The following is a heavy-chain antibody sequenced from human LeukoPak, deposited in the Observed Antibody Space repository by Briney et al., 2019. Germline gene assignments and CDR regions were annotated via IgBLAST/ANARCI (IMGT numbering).Heavy chain of an antibody. CDR2: IYHSGST. CDR3: ASGITGTTQEGYGY. Sequence: SETLSLTCAVYGGSFSGYYWGSIRQPPAKGLEWIGRIYHSGSTYYNPSLKSRVTISVDTSKNQFSLKLSSVTAADTAVYYCASGITGTTQEGYGYWGQGTLVTVSS. D-gene: IGHD1-20*01. V-gene: IGHV4-34*01. J-gene: IGHJ4*02. CDR1: GGSFSGYY.